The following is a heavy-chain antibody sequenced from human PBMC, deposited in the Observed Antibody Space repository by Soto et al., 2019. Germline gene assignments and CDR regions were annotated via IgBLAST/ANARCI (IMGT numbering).Heavy chain of an antibody. J-gene: IGHJ4*02. D-gene: IGHD3-10*01. Sequence: QVQLQPSGPGLVKPSQTLSLTCAISGDSVSSNSAAWNWIRQSPSRGLEWLGRTFYRSKWYNDYSESVKSRITISPDTSKNQLSLQLNSVTPEDTAVYYCARESTMVRGVINPLDYWGQGTLVTVSS. CDR2: TFYRSKWYN. CDR1: GDSVSSNSAA. V-gene: IGHV6-1*01. CDR3: ARESTMVRGVINPLDY.